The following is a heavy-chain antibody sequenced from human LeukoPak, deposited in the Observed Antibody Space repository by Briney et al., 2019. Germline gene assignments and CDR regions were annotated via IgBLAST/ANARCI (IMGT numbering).Heavy chain of an antibody. CDR3: AELGITMIGGV. CDR2: ISGSNSYI. J-gene: IGHJ6*04. CDR1: GFTFSSYG. Sequence: GTLRLSCAASGFTFSSYGMSWVRQAPGKGLEWVSSISGSNSYIYYADSMKGRFTISRDNAKNSLYLQMNSLRAEDTAVYYCAELGITMIGGVWGKGTTVTISS. V-gene: IGHV3-21*01. D-gene: IGHD3-10*02.